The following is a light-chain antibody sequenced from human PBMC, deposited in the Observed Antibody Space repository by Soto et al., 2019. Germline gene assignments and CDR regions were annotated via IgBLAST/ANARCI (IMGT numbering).Light chain of an antibody. CDR1: PDIRTA. CDR3: PQFYSPFYT. CDR2: DAS. J-gene: IGKJ2*01. Sequence: AIQLNQSPYSLSASVGDRVTRTCRASPDIRTAVAWSHQKPGKPPRLLIYDASSLQSWVPSRFSGSGFGTDFTLTIRRLQADGFCSDYCPQFYSPFYTFGHGTKLEIK. V-gene: IGKV1-13*02.